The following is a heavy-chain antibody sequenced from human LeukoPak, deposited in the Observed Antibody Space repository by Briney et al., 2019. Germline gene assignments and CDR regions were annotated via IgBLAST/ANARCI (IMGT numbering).Heavy chain of an antibody. J-gene: IGHJ5*02. V-gene: IGHV4-39*01. Sequence: PSETLSLTCTVSGGSISSSSYHWGWIRQPPGKGLEWIGSIYYSGSTYYNPSLKSRVTISVDTSKNQFSLKLSSVTAADTAVYYCARQTRVVPAASNWFDPWGQGTLVTVSS. D-gene: IGHD2-2*01. CDR1: GGSISSSSYH. CDR3: ARQTRVVPAASNWFDP. CDR2: IYYSGST.